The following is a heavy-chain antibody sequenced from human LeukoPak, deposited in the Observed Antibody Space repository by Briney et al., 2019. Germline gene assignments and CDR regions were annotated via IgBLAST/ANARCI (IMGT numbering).Heavy chain of an antibody. CDR2: MNPVTGDA. Sequence: ASVKVSCKASGYTFTNFDINWVRQAPGQGLEWMGWMNPVTGDAGSTQKFQGRVTLTRDTSISTAYMELSSLTFDDTAFYYCARAPMGTAAFYWGQGTLVTVSS. CDR3: ARAPMGTAAFY. V-gene: IGHV1-8*01. J-gene: IGHJ4*02. D-gene: IGHD2-2*01. CDR1: GYTFTNFD.